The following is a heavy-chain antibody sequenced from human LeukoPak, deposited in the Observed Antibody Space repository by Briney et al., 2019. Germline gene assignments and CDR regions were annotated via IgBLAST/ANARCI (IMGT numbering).Heavy chain of an antibody. D-gene: IGHD3-3*01. CDR1: GYTFTGYY. CDR3: ARVKGLRSGDI. CDR2: INPNSGGT. V-gene: IGHV1-2*02. J-gene: IGHJ3*02. Sequence: ASVKDSCKASGYTFTGYYMHWVGQAPGRGGEGMGWINPNSGGTNYAQKFQGRVTMTRDTSISTAYMELSRLRSDDTAVYYCARVKGLRSGDIWGQGTMVTVSS.